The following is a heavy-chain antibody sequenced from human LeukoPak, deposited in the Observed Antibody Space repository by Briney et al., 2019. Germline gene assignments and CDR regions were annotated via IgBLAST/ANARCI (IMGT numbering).Heavy chain of an antibody. V-gene: IGHV4-59*08. CDR1: GSSINNNF. CDR2: IYSSGSA. J-gene: IGHJ4*01. CDR3: ARHRDYYDT. Sequence: KASETLSLTCTVSGSSINNNFWTWLRQPPGKGLEWIGYIYSSGSANYNPSLKSRVIISGDTSKNQISLRLTSVTAADTAMYFCARHRDYYDTWGHGTLVTVSS. D-gene: IGHD3-22*01.